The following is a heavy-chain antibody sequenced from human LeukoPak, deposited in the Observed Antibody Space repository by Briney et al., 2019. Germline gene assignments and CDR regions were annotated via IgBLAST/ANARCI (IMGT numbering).Heavy chain of an antibody. J-gene: IGHJ4*02. CDR1: GGSFSGYY. CDR3: ARGPGGYCSSTSCYTWKVVDY. CDR2: INHSGST. V-gene: IGHV4-34*01. Sequence: PSETLSLTCAVYGGSFSGYYWSWIRQPPGKGLEWIGEINHSGSTNYNPSLKSRVTISVDTSKNQFSLKLSSVTAADTAVYYCARGPGGYCSSTSCYTWKVVDYWGQGTLVTVSS. D-gene: IGHD2-2*02.